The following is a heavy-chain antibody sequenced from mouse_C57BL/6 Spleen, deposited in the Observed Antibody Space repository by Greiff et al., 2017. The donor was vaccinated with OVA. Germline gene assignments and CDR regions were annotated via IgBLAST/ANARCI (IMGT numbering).Heavy chain of an antibody. J-gene: IGHJ1*03. CDR3: ARSYDV. CDR1: GYAFTNYL. Sequence: QVQLQQSGAELVRPGTSVKVSCKASGYAFTNYLIEWVKQRPGQGLEWIGVINPGSGGPNYNEKFKGKATLTADKSSSTAYMQRSSLASEDSAVYFCARSYDVWGTGTTVTVSS. V-gene: IGHV1-54*01. CDR2: INPGSGGP.